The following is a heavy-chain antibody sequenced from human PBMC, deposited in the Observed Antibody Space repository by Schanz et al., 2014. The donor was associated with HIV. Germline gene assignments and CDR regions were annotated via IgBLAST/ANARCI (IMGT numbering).Heavy chain of an antibody. CDR1: GFTFDDYA. V-gene: IGHV3-9*01. Sequence: QVLESGGGLVQPGASLRLSCAASGFTFDDYAMHWVRQAPGKGLEWVSGFIWNSGSIGYADSVKGRFTFSRDYAKNPLYQQMNSLRADDTVFYYCAKDMWAVAGILFDYWGQGTLVSVSS. J-gene: IGHJ4*02. CDR2: FIWNSGSI. CDR3: AKDMWAVAGILFDY. D-gene: IGHD6-19*01.